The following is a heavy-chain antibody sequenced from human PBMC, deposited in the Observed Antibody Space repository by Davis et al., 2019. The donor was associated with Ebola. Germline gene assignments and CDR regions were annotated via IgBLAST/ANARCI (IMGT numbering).Heavy chain of an antibody. Sequence: GGSLRLSCAASGFIFSSYWMSWVRQAPGKGLEWVANINQDGTQKYYVDSVKGRFTISRDNAKKSLYLQMNSLRTEDTAVYYCARVSTSSGNFYYYGVDVWGQGTTVTVSS. J-gene: IGHJ6*02. D-gene: IGHD6-6*01. CDR3: ARVSTSSGNFYYYGVDV. V-gene: IGHV3-7*01. CDR2: INQDGTQK. CDR1: GFIFSSYW.